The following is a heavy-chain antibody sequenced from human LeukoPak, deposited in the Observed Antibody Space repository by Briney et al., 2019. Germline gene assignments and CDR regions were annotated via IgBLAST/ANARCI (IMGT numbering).Heavy chain of an antibody. D-gene: IGHD3-16*01. CDR1: GGSFSGYY. CDR2: INHSGST. V-gene: IGHV4-34*01. Sequence: PSGTLSLTCAVYGGSFSGYYWSWIRQPPGKGLEWIGEINHSGSTNYNPSLKSRVTISVDTSKNQFSLKLSSVTAADTAVYYCARGGEVMNPEPRFDYWGQGTLVTVSS. J-gene: IGHJ4*02. CDR3: ARGGEVMNPEPRFDY.